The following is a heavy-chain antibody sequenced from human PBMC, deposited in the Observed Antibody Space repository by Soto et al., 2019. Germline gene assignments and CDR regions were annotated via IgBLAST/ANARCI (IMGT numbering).Heavy chain of an antibody. Sequence: GGSLRLSCVASGFTFSSHWMHWVRQVPGKGLVWVAHITADGSSATYADSVKGRFTISRDNAKNTLYLQMNTLRVEDTAVYYCADLFAGFDIWGQGTMVTVSS. CDR3: ADLFAGFDI. J-gene: IGHJ3*02. CDR1: GFTFSSHW. V-gene: IGHV3-74*01. CDR2: ITADGSSA.